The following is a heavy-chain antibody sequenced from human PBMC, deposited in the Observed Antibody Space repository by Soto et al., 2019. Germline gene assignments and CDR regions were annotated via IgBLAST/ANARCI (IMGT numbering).Heavy chain of an antibody. CDR2: ISYDGSNK. Sequence: QVQLVESWGGVVQPGRSLRLSCAASGFSFSSYGMHWVRQAPGKGLEWLAVISYDGSNKYYADSVKGRFTVSRDNSKNTVYMQMNSLRTEDTALYYCAKDRSSGWGYYFYGMDVWGQGTTVTVSS. V-gene: IGHV3-30*18. CDR1: GFSFSSYG. J-gene: IGHJ6*02. D-gene: IGHD6-19*01. CDR3: AKDRSSGWGYYFYGMDV.